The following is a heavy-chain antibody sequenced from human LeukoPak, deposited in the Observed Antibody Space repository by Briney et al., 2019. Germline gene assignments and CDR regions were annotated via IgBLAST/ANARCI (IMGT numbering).Heavy chain of an antibody. CDR1: GFTFSSYG. V-gene: IGHV3-30*02. CDR3: AKLEVVTAIPLDY. Sequence: PGGSRRLSCAASGFTFSSYGMHWVRQAPGKGLEWVAFIRYDGSNKYYADSVKGRFTISRDNSKNTLYLQMNSLRAEDTAVYYCAKLEVVTAIPLDYWGQGTLVTVSS. CDR2: IRYDGSNK. J-gene: IGHJ4*02. D-gene: IGHD2-21*02.